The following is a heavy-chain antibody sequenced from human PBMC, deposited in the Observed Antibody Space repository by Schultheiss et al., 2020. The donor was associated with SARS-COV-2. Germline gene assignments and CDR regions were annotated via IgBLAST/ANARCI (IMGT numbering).Heavy chain of an antibody. CDR2: IYYSGST. D-gene: IGHD2-2*01. CDR3: ARDASPPLIVVVPAASYYMDV. V-gene: IGHV4-59*01. CDR1: GGSISSYY. J-gene: IGHJ6*03. Sequence: SETLSLTCTVSGGSISSYYWSWIRQPPGKGLEWIGYIYYSGSTNYNPSLKSRVTISVDTSKNQFSLKLSSVTAADTAVYYCARDASPPLIVVVPAASYYMDVWGKGTTVTVSS.